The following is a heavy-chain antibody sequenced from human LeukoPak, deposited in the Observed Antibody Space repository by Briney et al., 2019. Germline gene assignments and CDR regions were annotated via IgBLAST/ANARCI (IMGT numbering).Heavy chain of an antibody. CDR2: IYYSGRT. D-gene: IGHD4-11*01. V-gene: IGHV4-59*01. CDR1: GGSISSYY. Sequence: KPSETLSLTCTVSGGSISSYYWSWIRQPPGKGLEWIGYIYYSGRTNYNPSLKSRVTISVDTSKNQFSLKPSSVTAADTAVYYCARYSNPGVLHYWGQGTLVTVSS. CDR3: ARYSNPGVLHY. J-gene: IGHJ4*02.